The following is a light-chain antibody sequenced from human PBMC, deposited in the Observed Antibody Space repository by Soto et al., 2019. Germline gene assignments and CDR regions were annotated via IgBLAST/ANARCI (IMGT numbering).Light chain of an antibody. Sequence: QSVPPQQHSASGTPGQRVNLSCSGSSSNIGSNAVSWYLHLPGAAPKLLIYTNMQRPSGVPDRFSGSKSGTSASLAISGLQSEDEANYYCAAWDDSLNGLLFGGGTKLTVL. CDR2: TNM. J-gene: IGLJ2*01. CDR3: AAWDDSLNGLL. V-gene: IGLV1-44*01. CDR1: SSNIGSNA.